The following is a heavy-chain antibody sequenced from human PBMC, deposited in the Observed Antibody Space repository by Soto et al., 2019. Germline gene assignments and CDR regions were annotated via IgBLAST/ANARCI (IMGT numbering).Heavy chain of an antibody. Sequence: QVQLVQSGAEVKKPGASVKVSCKASGYTFTSYGISWVRQAPGQGLEWMVRISAYNGNTNYAQKLQGRVTMATDTSTSKAYMEQRNLTSDDTAVYYCARGDIVLVPAASLWGQGTTDTVS. D-gene: IGHD2-2*01. V-gene: IGHV1-18*01. CDR1: GYTFTSYG. J-gene: IGHJ6*02. CDR3: ARGDIVLVPAASL. CDR2: ISAYNGNT.